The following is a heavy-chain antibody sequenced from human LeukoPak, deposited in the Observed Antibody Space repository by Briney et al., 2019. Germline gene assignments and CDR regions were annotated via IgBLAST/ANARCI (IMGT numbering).Heavy chain of an antibody. CDR1: GFTLSSNY. CDR2: IYSGGST. V-gene: IGHV3-53*01. CDR3: ARDSPGGYGGFFDY. Sequence: GGSLRLSCAASGFTLSSNYMSWVRQAPGKGLEWVSVIYSGGSTYYADSVKGRFTISRDNSKNTLYLQMNSLRAEDTAVYYCARDSPGGYGGFFDYWGQGTLVTVSS. D-gene: IGHD3-3*01. J-gene: IGHJ4*02.